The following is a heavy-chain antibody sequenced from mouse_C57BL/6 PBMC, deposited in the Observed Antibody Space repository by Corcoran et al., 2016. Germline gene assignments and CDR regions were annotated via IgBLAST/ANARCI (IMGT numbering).Heavy chain of an antibody. CDR2: IYPGSGNT. J-gene: IGHJ1*03. D-gene: IGHD1-1*01. CDR1: GYTFTDSY. V-gene: IGHV1-76*01. CDR3: ASGRVLPPYWYFDV. Sequence: QVQLKQSGAELVRPGASVKLSCKASGYTFTDSYINWVKQRPGQGLEWIARIYPGSGNTYYNEKFKGKATLTAEKSSSTAYMQLSSLASEDSAVYFCASGRVLPPYWYFDVWGTGTTVTVSS.